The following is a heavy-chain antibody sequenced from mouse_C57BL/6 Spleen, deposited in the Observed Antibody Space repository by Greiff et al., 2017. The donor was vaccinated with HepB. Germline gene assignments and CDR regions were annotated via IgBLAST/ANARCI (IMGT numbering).Heavy chain of an antibody. CDR1: GYTFTNYW. J-gene: IGHJ3*01. Sequence: VQLQQSGAELVRPGTSVKMSCKASGYTFTNYWIGWAKQRPGHGLEWIGDIYPGGGYTNYNEKFKGKATVTADKSSSTAYMQFSSLTSEDSAIYYCARGRSLTEFDYWGQGTLVTVSA. V-gene: IGHV1-63*01. CDR3: ARGRSLTEFDY. D-gene: IGHD6-2*01. CDR2: IYPGGGYT.